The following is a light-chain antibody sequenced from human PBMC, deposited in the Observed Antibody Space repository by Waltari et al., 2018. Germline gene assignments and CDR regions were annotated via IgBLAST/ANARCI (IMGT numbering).Light chain of an antibody. V-gene: IGKV1-6*01. CDR1: QGINKE. J-gene: IGKJ2*01. CDR3: QQDYATPYT. Sequence: IQMTQSPSSLSTSVGARVPVTFRSSQGINKELSLYQQKPVKAPTLLIYAASSLQTGVSARFSGSGYGTDFTLTINRLQHEDIATYFCQQDYATPYTFGQGTKVEIK. CDR2: AAS.